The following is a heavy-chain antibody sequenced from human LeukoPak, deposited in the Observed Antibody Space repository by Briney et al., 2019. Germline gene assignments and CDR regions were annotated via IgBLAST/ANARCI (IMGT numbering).Heavy chain of an antibody. CDR2: INHSGST. D-gene: IGHD1-1*01. CDR3: ARDSLDRTGSFDY. CDR1: GGSFSGYY. Sequence: SETLSLTCAVSGGSFSGYYWSWIRQPPGKGLEWIGEINHSGSTNYNPSLKSRVTISVDTSKNQFSLKLSSVTAADTAVYYCARDSLDRTGSFDYWGQGTLVTVSS. J-gene: IGHJ4*02. V-gene: IGHV4-34*01.